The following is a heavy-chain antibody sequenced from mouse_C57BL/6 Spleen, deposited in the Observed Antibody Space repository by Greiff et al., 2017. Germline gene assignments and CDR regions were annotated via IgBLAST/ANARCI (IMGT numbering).Heavy chain of an antibody. CDR3: ARHSYYDYDFFAY. CDR1: GFTFSSYT. Sequence: EVMLVESGGGLVKPGGSLKLSCAASGFTFSSYTMSWVRQTPEKRLEWVATISGGGGNTYYPDSVKGRFTISRDNAKNTLYLQMSSLRSEDTALYYCARHSYYDYDFFAYWGQGTLVTVSA. V-gene: IGHV5-9*01. J-gene: IGHJ3*01. CDR2: ISGGGGNT. D-gene: IGHD2-4*01.